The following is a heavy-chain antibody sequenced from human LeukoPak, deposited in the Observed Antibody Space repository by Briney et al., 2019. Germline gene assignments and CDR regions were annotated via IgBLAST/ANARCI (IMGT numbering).Heavy chain of an antibody. CDR1: GGSISSGDYY. CDR2: INHSGST. Sequence: SETLSLTCTVSGGSISSGDYYWSWIRQPPGKGLEWIGEINHSGSTNYNPSLKSRVTISVDTSKNQFSLKLSSVTAADTAVYYCARGPQVVPAAIGQRQDYWGQGTLVTVSS. J-gene: IGHJ4*02. CDR3: ARGPQVVPAAIGQRQDY. D-gene: IGHD2-2*01. V-gene: IGHV4-39*07.